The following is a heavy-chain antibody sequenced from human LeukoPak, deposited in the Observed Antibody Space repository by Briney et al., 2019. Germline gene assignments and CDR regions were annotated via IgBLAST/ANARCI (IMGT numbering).Heavy chain of an antibody. V-gene: IGHV4-39*01. J-gene: IGHJ2*01. D-gene: IGHD1-26*01. Sequence: SETLSLTCAVSGVTISRSSYYWGWIRQPPGKVLEWIGSMYYSGSTYYNPSLKSRVTISVDTSKNQFSLKLSSVAAADTALYYCARTPYGNWDFDLWGRGTLVTVSS. CDR2: MYYSGST. CDR1: GVTISRSSYY. CDR3: ARTPYGNWDFDL.